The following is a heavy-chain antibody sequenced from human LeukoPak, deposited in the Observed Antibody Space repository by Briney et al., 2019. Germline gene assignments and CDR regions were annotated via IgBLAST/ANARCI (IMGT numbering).Heavy chain of an antibody. CDR2: ISERGGST. Sequence: PGGFLRLSCVVSGITLSNYGMSWVRQAPGKGLEWVSGISERGGSTNYADSVKGRFIISRDTSKNTVYLQMNSLRVEDTAVYFCAKRGIVIRAVIIIGFHKEACYFDYWGPGILVTVSS. V-gene: IGHV3-23*01. J-gene: IGHJ4*02. D-gene: IGHD3-10*01. CDR3: AKRGIVIRAVIIIGFHKEACYFDY. CDR1: GITLSNYG.